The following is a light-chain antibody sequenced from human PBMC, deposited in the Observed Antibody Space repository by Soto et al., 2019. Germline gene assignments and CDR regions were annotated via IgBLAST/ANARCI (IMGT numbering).Light chain of an antibody. Sequence: EIVLTQSPATLSVSPGESATLSCRASQSISSNLAWYQQKPGQSPRLLIYGASSRATGVPVRFSGSGSGVAFTLTISGLQSEDSAVYYCQQRNVWPPVTFGQGTRLEIK. J-gene: IGKJ5*01. CDR1: QSISSN. CDR3: QQRNVWPPVT. V-gene: IGKV3-15*01. CDR2: GAS.